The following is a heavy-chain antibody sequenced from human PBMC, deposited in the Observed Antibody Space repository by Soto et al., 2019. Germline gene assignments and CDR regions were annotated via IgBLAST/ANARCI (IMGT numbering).Heavy chain of an antibody. D-gene: IGHD3-22*01. J-gene: IGHJ6*02. V-gene: IGHV6-1*01. CDR3: ARSPWYYDSSGYYYYYGMDV. CDR1: GDSVSSNSAA. CDR2: TYFRSNWYN. Sequence: PSQTLSLTCAISGDSVSSNSAAWNWIRQSPSRGLEWLGRTYFRSNWYNDYAVSVKSRITINPDTSKNQFSLQLNSVTPEDTAVYYCARSPWYYDSSGYYYYYGMDVWGQGTTVTVSS.